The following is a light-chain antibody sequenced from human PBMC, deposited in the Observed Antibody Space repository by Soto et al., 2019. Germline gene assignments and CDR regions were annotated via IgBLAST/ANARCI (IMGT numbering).Light chain of an antibody. V-gene: IGKV1-39*01. CDR1: QSVSTY. CDR2: AAS. J-gene: IGKJ4*01. CDR3: QQSYSTPPLT. Sequence: DIQVTQSPSSLSASVGDRVTITCRASQSVSTYLNWYQQKPGKAPNLLIYAASSLQSGVPSRFSGSGSGTDFTLTISSLQPEDYATYYCQQSYSTPPLTFGGGIKV.